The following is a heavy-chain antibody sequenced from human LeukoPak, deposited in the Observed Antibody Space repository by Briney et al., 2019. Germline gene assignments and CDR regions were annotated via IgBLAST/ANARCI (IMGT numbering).Heavy chain of an antibody. Sequence: GSLRLSCAASRFTFRNYWMSWVRQAPGKGLEWVANINQDGIEKYYVDSIKGRFTISRDNAKNSLYLQMNSLRAEDTAVYYCAASPIIATTGDFWGRGTLVTVSS. J-gene: IGHJ4*02. CDR2: INQDGIEK. CDR3: AASPIIATTGDF. CDR1: RFTFRNYW. V-gene: IGHV3-7*01. D-gene: IGHD6-13*01.